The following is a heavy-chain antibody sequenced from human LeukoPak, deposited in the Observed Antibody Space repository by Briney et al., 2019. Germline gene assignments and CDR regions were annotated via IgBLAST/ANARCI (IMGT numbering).Heavy chain of an antibody. CDR1: GFTFSSYE. D-gene: IGHD1-1*01. V-gene: IGHV3-48*03. CDR3: AGRTSGFDY. J-gene: IGHJ4*02. CDR2: ISNSGSTI. Sequence: GGSLRLSCAASGFTFSSYEMNWVCQAPGKGLEWISYISNSGSTIYYADSVKGRFTISRDNAKNSLYLQMNSLRAEDTAVYYCAGRTSGFDYWGQGTLVTVSS.